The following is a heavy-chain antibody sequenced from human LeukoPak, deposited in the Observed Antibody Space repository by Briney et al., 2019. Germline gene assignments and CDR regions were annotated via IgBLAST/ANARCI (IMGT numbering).Heavy chain of an antibody. V-gene: IGHV1-69*13. CDR3: ARAGRGYITTGYMDV. D-gene: IGHD3-22*01. Sequence: ASVKVSCKASGGTFSSYAISWVRQAPGQGLEWMGGIIPIFGTANYAQKFQGRVTITADESTSTAYMELSSLRSEDTAVYYCARAGRGYITTGYMDVWGKGTTVTISS. J-gene: IGHJ6*03. CDR1: GGTFSSYA. CDR2: IIPIFGTA.